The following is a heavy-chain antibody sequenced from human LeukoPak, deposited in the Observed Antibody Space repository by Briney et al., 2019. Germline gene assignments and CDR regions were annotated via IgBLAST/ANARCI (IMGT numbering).Heavy chain of an antibody. CDR3: ARHPGRLFDY. V-gene: IGHV4-59*05. J-gene: IGHJ4*02. CDR1: GASISSHY. CDR2: IYYSGNT. Sequence: PSETLSLTCTVSGASISSHYWSWIRQPPGKGLEWIGSIYYSGNTYYNPSLKSRVSISVDTSKNQFSLKLSSVTAADTAVYYCARHPGRLFDYWGQGTLVTVSS.